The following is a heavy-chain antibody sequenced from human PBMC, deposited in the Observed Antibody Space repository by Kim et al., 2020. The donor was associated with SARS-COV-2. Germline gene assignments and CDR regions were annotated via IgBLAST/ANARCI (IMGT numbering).Heavy chain of an antibody. D-gene: IGHD7-27*01. V-gene: IGHV4-31*03. J-gene: IGHJ6*02. Sequence: SETLSLTCTVSGGSISSGGYYWSWIRQHPGKGLEWIGYIYYSGSTYYNPSLKSRVTISVDTSKNQFSLKLSSVTAADTAVYYCARANALGEYYYYGMDVWGQGTTVTVSS. CDR2: IYYSGST. CDR1: GGSISSGGYY. CDR3: ARANALGEYYYYGMDV.